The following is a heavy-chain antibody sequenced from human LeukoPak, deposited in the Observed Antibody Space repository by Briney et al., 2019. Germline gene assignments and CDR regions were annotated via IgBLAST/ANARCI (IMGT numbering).Heavy chain of an antibody. CDR1: GFTFSSYA. V-gene: IGHV3-23*01. CDR2: ISGSGAYT. Sequence: PGGSLRLSCAASGFTFSSYAMTWVRQAPGEGLEWASAISGSGAYTQYADSVKGRFTISRDNSKNALFLQMNSLRAEDTAVYYCAKVQGSSWYDIFGLDVWGQGTTVTVSS. CDR3: AKVQGSSWYDIFGLDV. J-gene: IGHJ6*02. D-gene: IGHD6-13*01.